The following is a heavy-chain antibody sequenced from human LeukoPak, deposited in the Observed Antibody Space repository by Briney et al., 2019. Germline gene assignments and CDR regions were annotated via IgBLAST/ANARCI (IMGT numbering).Heavy chain of an antibody. V-gene: IGHV3-9*01. CDR2: ISWNSGSI. J-gene: IGHJ6*04. CDR3: AELGITMIGGV. D-gene: IGHD3-10*02. CDR1: GFTFDDYA. Sequence: GGSLRLSCAASGFTFDDYAMHWVRQGPGKGLEWVSGISWNSGSIGYADSVKGRFTISRDNAKNSLYLQMNSLRAEDTAVYYCAELGITMIGGVWGRGTTVTISS.